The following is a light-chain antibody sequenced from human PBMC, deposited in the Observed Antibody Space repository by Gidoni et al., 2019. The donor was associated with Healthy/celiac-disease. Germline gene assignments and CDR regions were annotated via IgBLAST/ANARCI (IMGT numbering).Light chain of an antibody. V-gene: IGKV3D-20*01. CDR1: QSVRSSY. CDR3: QQYGDAPRT. CDR2: DAS. Sequence: VLPPSPATLSLSPGDRATLSCGASQSVRSSYLAWYQQKRGLAPRLLIYDASIRATGIPDRFSGSGSGTDFTLTISRLEPEDFAVYYCQQYGDAPRTFGGGTKVEIK. J-gene: IGKJ4*01.